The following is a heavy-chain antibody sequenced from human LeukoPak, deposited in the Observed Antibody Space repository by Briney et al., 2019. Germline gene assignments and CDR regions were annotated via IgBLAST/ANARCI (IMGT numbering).Heavy chain of an antibody. D-gene: IGHD6-6*01. J-gene: IGHJ3*02. V-gene: IGHV4-34*01. CDR1: GGSFSGYY. Sequence: KPSETLSLTCAVYGGSFSGYYWSWIRQPPGKGLEWFGEINHRGSTNDHPSLKSRVTISVDTSKNQFSLKLSSVTAADTAIYYCARGLRTLIAARPSAFDIWGQGTMVTVSS. CDR3: ARGLRTLIAARPSAFDI. CDR2: INHRGST.